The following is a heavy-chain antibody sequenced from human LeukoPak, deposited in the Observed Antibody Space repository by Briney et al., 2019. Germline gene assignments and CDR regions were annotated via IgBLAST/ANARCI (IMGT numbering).Heavy chain of an antibody. J-gene: IGHJ6*03. Sequence: PSETLSLTCTVSGGSISSSTYYWGWIRQPPGKGLEWIGRIYQSGSTNYNPSLTSRVTISVDTSKHQFSLKLPSVTAADTAVYFCARMWGTTFYYYYMNLWGRGPRSPSP. D-gene: IGHD2/OR15-2a*01. CDR1: GGSISSSTYY. CDR2: IYQSGST. V-gene: IGHV4-39*01. CDR3: ARMWGTTFYYYYMNL.